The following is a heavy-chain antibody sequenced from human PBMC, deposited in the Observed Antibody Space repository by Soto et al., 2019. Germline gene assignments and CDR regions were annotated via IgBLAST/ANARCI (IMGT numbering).Heavy chain of an antibody. CDR3: ARVGNLYYFDY. Sequence: SETLSLTCAVSGASIGRSNWWSWVRQSPGKGLEGIGEIYHSGGTSYNASLKSRVTISVDKSQTHFSLKMTSVTAADTAVYYCARVGNLYYFDYWGQGAPVTVSS. CDR1: GASIGRSNW. J-gene: IGHJ4*02. CDR2: IYHSGGT. V-gene: IGHV4-4*02.